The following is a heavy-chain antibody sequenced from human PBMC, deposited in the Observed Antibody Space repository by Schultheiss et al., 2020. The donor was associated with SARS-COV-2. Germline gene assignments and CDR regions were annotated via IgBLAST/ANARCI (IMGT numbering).Heavy chain of an antibody. CDR1: GFSFISYA. CDR2: LSGSGGSA. V-gene: IGHV3-23*01. J-gene: IGHJ6*03. Sequence: GSLRLSCAASGFSFISYAMSWVRQAPGKGLEWVSALSGSGGSAYYADSVKGRFTISRDNFKNTLYLEMNSLRAEDTAVYYCAKSEVVVVAARRYYYYYMDVWGKGTTVTVSS. CDR3: AKSEVVVVAARRYYYYYMDV. D-gene: IGHD2-15*01.